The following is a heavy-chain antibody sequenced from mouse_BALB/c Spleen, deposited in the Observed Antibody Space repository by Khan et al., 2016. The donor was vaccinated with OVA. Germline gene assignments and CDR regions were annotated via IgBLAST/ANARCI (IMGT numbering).Heavy chain of an antibody. Sequence: QIQLVQSGPELKKPGETVKISCKVSGYTFTNYGMNWVKQAPGKGLKWMAWINTYTGESTYADDFKGRFAFSLDTSASTAYLQINNLKTEDTATYFCARSVYDGYLDVWGAGTTVTVSS. J-gene: IGHJ1*01. CDR1: GYTFTNYG. CDR2: INTYTGES. D-gene: IGHD2-1*01. V-gene: IGHV9-3-1*01. CDR3: ARSVYDGYLDV.